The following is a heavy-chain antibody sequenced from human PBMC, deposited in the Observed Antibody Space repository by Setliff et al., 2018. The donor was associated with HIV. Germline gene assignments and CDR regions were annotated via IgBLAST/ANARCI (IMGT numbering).Heavy chain of an antibody. CDR1: GFTFNNHA. V-gene: IGHV3-30*04. D-gene: IGHD1-7*01. CDR3: ARARSWNFVDGMDV. Sequence: GGSLRLSCAASGFTFNNHAIHWVRQAPGKGLEWVAVISSDGSRKELVDSVKGRFTISRDSSKDTVSLEMDSLRGEDTAVYYCARARSWNFVDGMDVWGQGTTVTVSS. J-gene: IGHJ6*02. CDR2: ISSDGSRK.